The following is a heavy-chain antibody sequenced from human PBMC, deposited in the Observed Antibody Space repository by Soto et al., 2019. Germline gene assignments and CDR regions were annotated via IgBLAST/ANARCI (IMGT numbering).Heavy chain of an antibody. J-gene: IGHJ4*02. CDR1: GGSISSSSYY. CDR2: IYYSGST. CDR3: ARDQVGALDY. V-gene: IGHV4-39*07. D-gene: IGHD1-26*01. Sequence: SETLSLTCTVSGGSISSSSYYWGWIRQPPGKGLEWIGSIYYSGSTYYNPSLKSRVTISVDRSKNQFSLKLSSVTAADTAVYYCARDQVGALDYWGQGTLVT.